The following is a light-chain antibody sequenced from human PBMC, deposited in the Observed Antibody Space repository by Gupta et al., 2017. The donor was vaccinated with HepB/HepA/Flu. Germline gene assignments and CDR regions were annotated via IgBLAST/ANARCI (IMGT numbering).Light chain of an antibody. J-gene: IGKJ4*01. CDR3: QQSYITPLT. CDR2: TSP. Sequence: DIQMTQSPSSLSAFVGDRVTITCRASQSISTCLNWYQQKAGIAPKLLIYTSPSVQRGVPSGFSGSGSGTDFTLTISRLQPADFATYYCQQSYITPLTFGGGTKVEIK. CDR1: QSISTC. V-gene: IGKV1-39*01.